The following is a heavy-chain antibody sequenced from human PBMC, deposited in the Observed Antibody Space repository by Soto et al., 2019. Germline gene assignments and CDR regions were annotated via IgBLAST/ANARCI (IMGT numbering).Heavy chain of an antibody. V-gene: IGHV4-34*01. Sequence: SETLSLTCAVYGGSFSGYYWSWIRQPPGKGLEWIGEINHSGSTNYNPSLKSRVTISVDTSKNQFSLKLSSVTAADTAVYYCARGRPSGSQIAAAVPYWGQGTLVNVSS. CDR3: ARGRPSGSQIAAAVPY. D-gene: IGHD6-13*01. J-gene: IGHJ4*02. CDR2: INHSGST. CDR1: GGSFSGYY.